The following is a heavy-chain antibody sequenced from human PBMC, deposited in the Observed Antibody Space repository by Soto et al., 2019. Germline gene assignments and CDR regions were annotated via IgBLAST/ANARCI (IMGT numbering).Heavy chain of an antibody. Sequence: EVQLLDSGGGLVQPGGSLRLSCAASGFTFSSYAMSWVRQAPGKGLEWVSLISGSGGSTYYADSVKGRFTISRDNPKNSLYLQMNGRRAGDMVVYYCANGVGSGSYSAAIFGRWGQGTLVTVSS. CDR1: GFTFSSYA. CDR3: ANGVGSGSYSAAIFGR. J-gene: IGHJ4*02. V-gene: IGHV3-23*01. D-gene: IGHD3-10*01. CDR2: ISGSGGST.